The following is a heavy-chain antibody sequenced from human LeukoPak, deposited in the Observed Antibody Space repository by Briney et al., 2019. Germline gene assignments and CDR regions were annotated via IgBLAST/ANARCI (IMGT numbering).Heavy chain of an antibody. CDR1: GFTFSSYA. J-gene: IGHJ4*02. CDR3: SSEESDILAGDYGGYFYC. CDR2: ISYEGSNK. D-gene: IGHD3-9*01. Sequence: HPGRSLRLSCAASGFTFSSYAMHWARQAPGKGLEWVTFISYEGSNKYYADPVKRLFNISRDNSKNTLYVQMNTLRAEHTAVYYCSSEESDILAGDYGGYFYCWGQRTLVTAS. V-gene: IGHV3-30*04.